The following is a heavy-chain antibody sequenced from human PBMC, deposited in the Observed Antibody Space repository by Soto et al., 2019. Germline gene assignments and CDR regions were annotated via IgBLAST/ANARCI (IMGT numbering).Heavy chain of an antibody. J-gene: IGHJ5*02. CDR3: ARQPTTADIGLGFDP. Sequence: QLQLQESGPGLVKASETLSLTCNVSGGSISSSRSYWAWIRQPPGKGLEWIANIFYSGSTYSNPSLASRDAESVDTSKNQLALKLSSVTAADTAVYYCARQPTTADIGLGFDPWGQGTLLTVSS. V-gene: IGHV4-39*01. CDR1: GGSISSSRSY. CDR2: IFYSGST. D-gene: IGHD2-2*01.